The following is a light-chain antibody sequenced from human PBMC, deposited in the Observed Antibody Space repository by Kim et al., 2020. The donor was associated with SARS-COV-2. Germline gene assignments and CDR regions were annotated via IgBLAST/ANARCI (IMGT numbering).Light chain of an antibody. CDR3: QQYNSYSWT. V-gene: IGKV1-5*01. J-gene: IGKJ1*01. CDR1: QSIGNW. CDR2: DAS. Sequence: ASVGDRVTIACRASQSIGNWLAWYQQKPGKAPKLLIYDASSLQSGVPSRFSGSASGTKFTLTISSLQPDDFATYYCQQYNSYSWTFGQGTKVDIK.